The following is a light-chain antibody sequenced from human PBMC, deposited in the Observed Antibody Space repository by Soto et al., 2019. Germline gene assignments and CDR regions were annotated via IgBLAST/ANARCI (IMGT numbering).Light chain of an antibody. CDR1: QSVGRNY. J-gene: IGKJ4*01. CDR3: HQYAVSPLT. V-gene: IGKV3-20*01. CDR2: DAS. Sequence: EIVLTQSPGTLSLSPGESATLSCGASQSVGRNYLAWFQHKPDQAPRLLIYDASNRATGVPDRFSGSGSGTDFTLSVTRLEPEDFAVYYCHQYAVSPLTFGGGTKVDIK.